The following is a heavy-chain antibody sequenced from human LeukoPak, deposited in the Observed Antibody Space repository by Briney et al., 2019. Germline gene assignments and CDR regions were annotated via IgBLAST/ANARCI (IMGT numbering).Heavy chain of an antibody. J-gene: IGHJ4*02. Sequence: ASVHVSCKASGYTFTSYGISWVRQAPGQGLAWMGWMNPNSGNTGYAQKFQGRVTMTRNTSISTAYMELSSLRSEDTAVYYCARFSSGYEPFDYWGQGTLVTVSS. CDR1: GYTFTSYG. CDR3: ARFSSGYEPFDY. CDR2: MNPNSGNT. D-gene: IGHD3-22*01. V-gene: IGHV1-8*02.